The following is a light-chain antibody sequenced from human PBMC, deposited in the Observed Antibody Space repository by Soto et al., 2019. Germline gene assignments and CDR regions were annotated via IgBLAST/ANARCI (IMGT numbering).Light chain of an antibody. Sequence: DIRMTQSPSSLSASVGDRVTITCRASQSITTYLNWYQQKPGKAPNLLIYAASNLQSGVPPRFSGSGSGTDFTLTISSLQPEDFATYYCQQSYSTLTFGGGTKVEIK. CDR2: AAS. V-gene: IGKV1-39*01. CDR3: QQSYSTLT. J-gene: IGKJ4*01. CDR1: QSITTY.